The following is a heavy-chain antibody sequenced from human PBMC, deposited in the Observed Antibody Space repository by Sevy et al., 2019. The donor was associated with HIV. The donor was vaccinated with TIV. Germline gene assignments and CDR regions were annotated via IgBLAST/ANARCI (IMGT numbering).Heavy chain of an antibody. CDR2: IYPGDSDT. CDR3: ASGRYCSSTSCYKGYAFDI. V-gene: IGHV5-51*01. Sequence: GESLKISCKGSGYSFTSYWIGWVRQMPGKGLEWMGIIYPGDSDTRYSPSFQGQVTISADKSISTAYLQWSSLKASDTAMYYCASGRYCSSTSCYKGYAFDIWGQGTMVTVSS. CDR1: GYSFTSYW. J-gene: IGHJ3*02. D-gene: IGHD2-2*02.